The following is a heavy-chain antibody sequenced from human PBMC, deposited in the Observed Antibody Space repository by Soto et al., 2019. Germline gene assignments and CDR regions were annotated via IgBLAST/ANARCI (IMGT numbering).Heavy chain of an antibody. CDR1: GFTFSSYS. Sequence: KPGGSLRLSCAASGFTFSSYSMNWVRQAPGKGLEWVSSISSSSSYIYYADSVKGRFTISRDNAKNSLYLQMNSLRAEDTAVYYCARVGLELRYSAFDIWGQGTMVTVSS. J-gene: IGHJ3*02. D-gene: IGHD1-7*01. CDR2: ISSSSSYI. V-gene: IGHV3-21*01. CDR3: ARVGLELRYSAFDI.